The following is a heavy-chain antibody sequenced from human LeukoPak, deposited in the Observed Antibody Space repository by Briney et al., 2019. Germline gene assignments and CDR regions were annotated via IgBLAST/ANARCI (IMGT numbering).Heavy chain of an antibody. CDR1: GFTSDDYG. Sequence: GGSLRLSCAASGFTSDDYGMSWVRQAPGKGLEWVSGINWNGGSTGYADSVKGRFTISRDNAKNSLYLQMNSLRAEDTALYYCARDSRQSYFDYWGQGTLVTVSS. CDR2: INWNGGST. V-gene: IGHV3-20*04. CDR3: ARDSRQSYFDY. J-gene: IGHJ4*02.